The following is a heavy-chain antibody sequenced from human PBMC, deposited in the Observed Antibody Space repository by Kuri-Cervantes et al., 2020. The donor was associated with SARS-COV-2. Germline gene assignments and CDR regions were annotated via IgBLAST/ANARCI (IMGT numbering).Heavy chain of an antibody. V-gene: IGHV4-39*01. CDR2: IYYSGST. D-gene: IGHD4-17*01. CDR3: ARTTIIYGFDY. J-gene: IGHJ4*02. CDR1: GGSISSSSYY. Sequence: GSLRLSCTVSGGSISSSSYYWGWIRQPPGKGLEWIGSIYYSGSTYYNPSLKSRVTISVDTSKNQFSLKLSSVTAADTAVYYCARTTIIYGFDYWGQGTLVPSPQ.